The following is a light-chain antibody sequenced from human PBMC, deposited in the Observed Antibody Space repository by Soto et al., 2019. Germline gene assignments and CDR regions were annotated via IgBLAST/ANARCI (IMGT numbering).Light chain of an antibody. V-gene: IGLV2-14*03. CDR1: SSDVGGYNY. CDR2: EVS. J-gene: IGLJ2*01. Sequence: QSALTQPASVSGSPGQSITISCTGTSSDVGGYNYVSWYQQHPGKAPKLIISEVSNRPSGVSTRFPGSKSGNTASLTISGLQAEDEADYYCTSYTSTISHVLFGGGTKLTVL. CDR3: TSYTSTISHVL.